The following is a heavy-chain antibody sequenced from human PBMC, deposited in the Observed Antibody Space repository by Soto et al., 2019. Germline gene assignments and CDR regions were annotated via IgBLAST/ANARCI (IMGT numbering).Heavy chain of an antibody. D-gene: IGHD6-6*01. CDR1: DFTFSDYG. V-gene: IGHV3-33*06. CDR3: AKGPAARRPNSYYGLDV. J-gene: IGHJ6*02. Sequence: GGSLRLSCAASDFTFSDYGMHWVRQAPGKGLEWVALIWYDGTNKYYADSVKGRFTISRDNFKNTLYLQMNSLRAEDTAVYYCAKGPAARRPNSYYGLDVWGQGTAVTVSS. CDR2: IWYDGTNK.